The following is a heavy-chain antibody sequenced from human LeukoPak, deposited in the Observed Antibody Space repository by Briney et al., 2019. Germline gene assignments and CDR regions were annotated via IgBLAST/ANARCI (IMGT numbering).Heavy chain of an antibody. CDR1: GFTFSSYA. V-gene: IGHV4-59*01. D-gene: IGHD3-3*01. CDR3: ARGEGFGVEFDY. J-gene: IGHJ4*02. Sequence: PGGSLRLSCAASGFTFSSYAMSWLRQPPGKGLEWIGYIYYSGSTNYNPSLKSRVTISVDTSKNQFSLKLSSVTAADTAVYYCARGEGFGVEFDYWGQGTLVTVSS. CDR2: IYYSGST.